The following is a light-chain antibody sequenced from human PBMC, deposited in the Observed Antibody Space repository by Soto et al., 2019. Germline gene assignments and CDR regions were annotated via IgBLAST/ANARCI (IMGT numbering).Light chain of an antibody. CDR2: KVS. Sequence: DVVMTQSPLSLPVTLGQPASISCRSSQSLAYSDGNTYLNWFQQRPGQSSRRLIYKVSNRDSGVPDRFGGSGSGTDFPLKISRVEAEDVGVYYCMQGTHWPPYTFGQGTKLEIK. J-gene: IGKJ2*01. CDR3: MQGTHWPPYT. V-gene: IGKV2-30*01. CDR1: QSLAYSDGNTY.